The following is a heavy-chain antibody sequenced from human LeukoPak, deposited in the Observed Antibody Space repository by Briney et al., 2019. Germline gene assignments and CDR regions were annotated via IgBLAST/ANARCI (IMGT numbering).Heavy chain of an antibody. D-gene: IGHD6-25*01. Sequence: GGSLRLTCAASGFTFSSFPMSWVRQAPGKGLQWVSGITGRGGNTYYADSVEGRFTISRDNSKNTLSLQMDSLRAEDTAIYYCARDRAAFDSWGQGTLVTVSS. CDR2: ITGRGGNT. CDR1: GFTFSSFP. V-gene: IGHV3-23*01. J-gene: IGHJ4*02. CDR3: ARDRAAFDS.